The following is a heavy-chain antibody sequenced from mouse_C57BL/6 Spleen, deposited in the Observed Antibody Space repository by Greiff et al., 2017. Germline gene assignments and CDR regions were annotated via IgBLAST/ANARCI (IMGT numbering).Heavy chain of an antibody. CDR1: GYSLTSYG. J-gene: IGHJ3*01. Sequence: VKLQQSGPGLVAPSQSLSITCTVSGYSLTSYGVPWVRQPPGKGLEWLGVIWAGGSTNYNSALMSRLSISKDNSKSQVFLKMNSLQTDDTAMYYCARDHSGRWFAYWGQGTLVTVSA. V-gene: IGHV2-9*02. CDR3: ARDHSGRWFAY. CDR2: IWAGGST.